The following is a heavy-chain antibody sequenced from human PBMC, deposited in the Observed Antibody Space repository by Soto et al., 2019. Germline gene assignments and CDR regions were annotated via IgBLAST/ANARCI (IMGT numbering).Heavy chain of an antibody. CDR3: AREGTIRGDDY. Sequence: ASVKVSCKASGYSFTRYGIAWARQAPGQGLEWMGWINTYNGNTNYAQNLQGRVTMTRNTSISTAYMELSSLRSEDTAVYYCAREGTIRGDDYWGQGTLVTVSS. J-gene: IGHJ4*02. D-gene: IGHD2-2*02. CDR2: INTYNGNT. V-gene: IGHV1-18*01. CDR1: GYSFTRYG.